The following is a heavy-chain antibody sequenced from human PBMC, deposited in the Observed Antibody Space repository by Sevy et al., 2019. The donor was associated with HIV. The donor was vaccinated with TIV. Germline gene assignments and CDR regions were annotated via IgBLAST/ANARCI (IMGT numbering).Heavy chain of an antibody. CDR2: ISNSGTTI. CDR3: AGDLPSSSTSVAHFDC. J-gene: IGHJ4*02. CDR1: GFTFSSYE. Sequence: GGSLRLSCAASGFTFSSYEMNWVRQAPGKGLEWVSYISNSGTTISYSDSVNGRFTISRDNARNSLYLQMNSLRAEDTAVYYCAGDLPSSSTSVAHFDCWGQGTLVTVSS. D-gene: IGHD4-17*01. V-gene: IGHV3-48*03.